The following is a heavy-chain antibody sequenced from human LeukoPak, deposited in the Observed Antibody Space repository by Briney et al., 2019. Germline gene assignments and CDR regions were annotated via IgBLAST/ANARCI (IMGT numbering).Heavy chain of an antibody. Sequence: GGSLRLSCAASGFTVNNAWMTCVRQAPGKGLEWVGRIKSKTDGGTTDFAAPVNGRFTISRDDSENTLYLQMNSLKAEDTAIYYCTTARGYSAYEYWGRGTMVTVSS. D-gene: IGHD5-12*01. V-gene: IGHV3-15*01. CDR1: GFTVNNAW. J-gene: IGHJ3*01. CDR2: IKSKTDGGTT. CDR3: TTARGYSAYEY.